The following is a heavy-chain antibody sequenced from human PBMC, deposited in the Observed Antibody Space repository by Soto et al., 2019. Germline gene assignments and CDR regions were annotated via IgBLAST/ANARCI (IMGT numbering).Heavy chain of an antibody. V-gene: IGHV4-4*02. J-gene: IGHJ4*02. Sequence: ASETLSLTCAVSGGSISSSNWWSWVRQPPGKGLEWIGEIYHSGSTNYNPSLKSRVTISVDKSKNQFSLKLSSVTAADTAVYYCARASPYYYDSDYWGQGTLVTVSS. CDR2: IYHSGST. CDR1: GGSISSSNW. CDR3: ARASPYYYDSDY. D-gene: IGHD3-22*01.